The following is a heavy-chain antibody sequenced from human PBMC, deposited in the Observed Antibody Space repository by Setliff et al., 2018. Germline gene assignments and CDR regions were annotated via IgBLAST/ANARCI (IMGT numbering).Heavy chain of an antibody. V-gene: IGHV1-2*02. Sequence: ASVKVSCKASGYTFTEYPIHWVRQAPGQGFEWMGWINPNTGGSNYAQKFQGRVTMTTDTSISTAYMEMGRLTSDDTAVYYCAKVNYYDKSAYLPFDYWGQGTQVTVSS. J-gene: IGHJ4*02. CDR2: INPNTGGS. CDR3: AKVNYYDKSAYLPFDY. D-gene: IGHD3-22*01. CDR1: GYTFTEYP.